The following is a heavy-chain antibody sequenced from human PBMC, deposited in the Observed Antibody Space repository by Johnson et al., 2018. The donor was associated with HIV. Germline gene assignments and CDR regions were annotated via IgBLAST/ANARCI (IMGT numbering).Heavy chain of an antibody. Sequence: QVQLVESGGGVVQPGRSLRLSCVVSGFTFSTYAMDWVRQAPGKGLEWVAVISYDGGNKYYADSVKGRFTISRDNSKNTLYLQMNSLRAEDTAVYYCARYPDIWGQGTMVTVSS. CDR3: ARYPDI. CDR1: GFTFSTYA. CDR2: ISYDGGNK. V-gene: IGHV3-30-3*01. J-gene: IGHJ3*02.